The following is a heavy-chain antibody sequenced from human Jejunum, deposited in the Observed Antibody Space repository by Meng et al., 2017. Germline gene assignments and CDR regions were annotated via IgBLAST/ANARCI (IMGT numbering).Heavy chain of an antibody. J-gene: IGHJ4*02. CDR2: IYHSGRS. CDR1: GDSVSSTSW. D-gene: IGHD3-16*01. V-gene: IGHV4-4*02. Sequence: VHLEESGPGRVKPSGTLALPCEVSGDSVSSTSWWDWLRQPPGKGLEWIGEIYHSGRSNFIPSLQSRVSISLDESKNQFSLTLNSVTAADTAVYYCARGVGDIRFGFDYWGQGILVTVSS. CDR3: ARGVGDIRFGFDY.